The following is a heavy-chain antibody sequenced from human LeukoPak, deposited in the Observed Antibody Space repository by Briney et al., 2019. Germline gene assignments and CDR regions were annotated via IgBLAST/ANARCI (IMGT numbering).Heavy chain of an antibody. CDR2: IKQDGSEK. CDR3: ARAGSNWNYVY. Sequence: PGGSLRLSCAASGFTFRNYWMSWVRQVPGKGLEWVVNIKQDGSEKYYADSVKGRFTISRDNTKNSLSLQMNSLRAEDTAVYYCARAGSNWNYVYWGQGTLVTVSS. J-gene: IGHJ4*02. D-gene: IGHD1-7*01. CDR1: GFTFRNYW. V-gene: IGHV3-7*01.